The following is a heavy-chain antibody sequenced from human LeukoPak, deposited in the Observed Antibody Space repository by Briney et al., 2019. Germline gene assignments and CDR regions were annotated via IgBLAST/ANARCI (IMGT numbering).Heavy chain of an antibody. J-gene: IGHJ4*02. CDR1: GGTFSSYA. Sequence: ASVKVSCKASGGTFSSYAISWVRQAPGQGLEWMGGIIPIFGTANYAQKFQGRVTITADESTSTAYMELSSLRSEDTAVYYCARDYGGYYDSSGYYQGSYWGQGTLVTVSS. CDR2: IIPIFGTA. D-gene: IGHD3-22*01. V-gene: IGHV1-69*13. CDR3: ARDYGGYYDSSGYYQGSY.